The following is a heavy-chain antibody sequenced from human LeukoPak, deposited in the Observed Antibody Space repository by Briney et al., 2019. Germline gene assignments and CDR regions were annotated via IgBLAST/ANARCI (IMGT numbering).Heavy chain of an antibody. CDR1: GYTLTELS. Sequence: ASVKVSCKVSGYTLTELSMHWVRQAPGKGLEWMGGFGPEDGETIYAQKFQGRVTMTEDTSTDTAYVELSSLRSEDTAVYYCATDLWSLFDYWGQGTLVTVSS. D-gene: IGHD3-10*01. CDR2: FGPEDGET. J-gene: IGHJ4*02. V-gene: IGHV1-24*01. CDR3: ATDLWSLFDY.